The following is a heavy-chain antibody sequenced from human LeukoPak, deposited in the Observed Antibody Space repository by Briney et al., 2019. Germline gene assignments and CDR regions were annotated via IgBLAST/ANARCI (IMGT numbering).Heavy chain of an antibody. Sequence: PGGSLRLSCAASGFTFSSHSMNWVRQAPGKGLEWVSSISSSSSYIYYADSVKGRFTISRDNAKNSLYLQMNSLRAEDTAVYYCARGETSWTLPNDYWGQGTLVTVS. J-gene: IGHJ4*02. V-gene: IGHV3-21*01. CDR2: ISSSSSYI. CDR1: GFTFSSHS. CDR3: ARGETSWTLPNDY. D-gene: IGHD2-2*01.